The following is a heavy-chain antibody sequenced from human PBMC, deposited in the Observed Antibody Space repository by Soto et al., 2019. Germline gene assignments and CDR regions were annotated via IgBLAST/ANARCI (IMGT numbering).Heavy chain of an antibody. Sequence: SETLSLTCTVSGGSISSYYWSWIRQPPGKALEWIGYIYHSGSTNYNPSLKSRVTISVDTSKNQLSLNLSSVTAADTAVYYCARRPKSSGAFGFDYWGQGTLVTVSS. V-gene: IGHV4-59*01. CDR3: ARRPKSSGAFGFDY. CDR2: IYHSGST. D-gene: IGHD6-19*01. CDR1: GGSISSYY. J-gene: IGHJ4*02.